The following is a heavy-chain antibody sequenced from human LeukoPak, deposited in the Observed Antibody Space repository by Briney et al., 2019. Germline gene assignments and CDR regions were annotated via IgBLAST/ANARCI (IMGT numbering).Heavy chain of an antibody. J-gene: IGHJ4*02. CDR3: ARGDSYCSSTSCYIDY. D-gene: IGHD2-2*02. Sequence: SVKVSCKASGGTFSSYAISWVRQAPGQGLEWMGGIIPIFDTANYAQKFQGRVTITADESTSTAYMELSSLRSEDTAVYYCARGDSYCSSTSCYIDYWGQGTLVTVSS. CDR1: GGTFSSYA. CDR2: IIPIFDTA. V-gene: IGHV1-69*01.